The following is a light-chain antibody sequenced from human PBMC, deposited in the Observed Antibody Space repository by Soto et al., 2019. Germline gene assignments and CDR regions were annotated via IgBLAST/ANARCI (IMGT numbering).Light chain of an antibody. CDR3: MQGAHCPPYT. Sequence: DVVMTQSPLSLPVTLGQPASISCRSSQSLVHSDGNTYLNWFQRRPGQSPRRLIYKVSHRDSGVPERFSGSGSFSDFTLRISRVEAEDLGVYYCMQGAHCPPYTFGQGTKLDIK. CDR2: KVS. V-gene: IGKV2-30*02. J-gene: IGKJ2*01. CDR1: QSLVHSDGNTY.